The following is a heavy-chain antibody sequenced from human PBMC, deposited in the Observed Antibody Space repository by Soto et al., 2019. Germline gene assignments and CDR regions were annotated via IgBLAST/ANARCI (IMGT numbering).Heavy chain of an antibody. CDR1: GGSLSSYY. CDR3: ARFSPPRKSYDSNPGWFDP. D-gene: IGHD3-22*01. Sequence: SETLSLTCTVSGGSLSSYYWTWIRQSPGKGLEWIGYVSSTGSTNYNPSLKSRVILSLDTSTSEVSLSLTSVTAADAAVYFCARFSPPRKSYDSNPGWFDPWGQGIMVT. J-gene: IGHJ5*02. CDR2: VSSTGST. V-gene: IGHV4-59*01.